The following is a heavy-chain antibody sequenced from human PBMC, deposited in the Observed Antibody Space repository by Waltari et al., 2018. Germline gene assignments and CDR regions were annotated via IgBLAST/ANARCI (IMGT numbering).Heavy chain of an antibody. J-gene: IGHJ4*02. CDR2: IHPGDSET. D-gene: IGHD6-13*01. V-gene: IGHV5-51*01. CDR3: ARQPGIAAAGTVNFDY. Sequence: EVQLVQSGAEVKKPGESRKISCKGSGYSFTSYWIGWVRQRPGKGREWVGVIHPGDSETRYSPSFQGQVTISAEQSISTAYLQWSSLKASDTAMYYCARQPGIAAAGTVNFDYWGQGTLVTVSS. CDR1: GYSFTSYW.